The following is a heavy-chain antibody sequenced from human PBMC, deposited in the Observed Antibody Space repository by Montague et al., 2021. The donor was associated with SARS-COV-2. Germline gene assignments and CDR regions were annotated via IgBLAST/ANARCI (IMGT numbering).Heavy chain of an antibody. Sequence: CAISGDSVSSNTAAWNWIRQSPSRSLEWLGRTYYRSKWYYDYAVSVKSRMTISPVTSKNQFSLQLSSVASEDRAVYYCARDPRYSLSWSFDYWGQGTLVTVSS. V-gene: IGHV6-1*01. CDR3: ARDPRYSLSWSFDY. D-gene: IGHD6-13*01. CDR2: TYYRSKWYY. J-gene: IGHJ4*02. CDR1: GDSVSSNTAA.